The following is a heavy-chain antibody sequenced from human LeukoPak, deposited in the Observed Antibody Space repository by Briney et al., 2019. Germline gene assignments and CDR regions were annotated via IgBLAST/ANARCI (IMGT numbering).Heavy chain of an antibody. Sequence: GSSVTVSCTASGGTFSSYAISWVRQAPGQGLEWMGGITPIFATANYAQKFQGRVTITADESTSTAFMELSSLRSEDTAVYYCARGNPRSLLPYYFDYWGQGTLVTVSS. J-gene: IGHJ4*02. CDR3: ARGNPRSLLPYYFDY. D-gene: IGHD3-3*01. CDR1: GGTFSSYA. V-gene: IGHV1-69*01. CDR2: ITPIFATA.